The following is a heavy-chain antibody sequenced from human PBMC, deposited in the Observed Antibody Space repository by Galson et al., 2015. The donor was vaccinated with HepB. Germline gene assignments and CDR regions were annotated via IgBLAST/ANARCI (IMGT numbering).Heavy chain of an antibody. CDR2: LSSSSSFK. D-gene: IGHD3-10*01. V-gene: IGHV3-21*01. J-gene: IGHJ6*02. Sequence: SLRLSCAGTGFTFSTYALSWVRQAPGKGLEWVSSLSSSSSFKFYAESVKGRFTISRDNAKNSLYLQMNSLRAEDTALYYCARDRMTMVRGVSLYGMDVWGQGTTVTVSS. CDR1: GFTFSTYA. CDR3: ARDRMTMVRGVSLYGMDV.